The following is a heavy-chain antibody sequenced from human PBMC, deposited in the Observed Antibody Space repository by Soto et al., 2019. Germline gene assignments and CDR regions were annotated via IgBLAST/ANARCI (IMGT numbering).Heavy chain of an antibody. CDR3: AREIVDSGSWYDAYGMDV. J-gene: IGHJ6*02. V-gene: IGHV1-69*13. CDR1: GGTLSSYA. D-gene: IGHD6-13*01. CDR2: IIPIFGTA. Sequence: GASVKVSCKASGGTLSSYAISWVRQAPGQGLEWMGGIIPIFGTANYAQKFQGRVTITADESTSTAYMELSSLRSEDTAVYYCAREIVDSGSWYDAYGMDVWGQGTTVTVSS.